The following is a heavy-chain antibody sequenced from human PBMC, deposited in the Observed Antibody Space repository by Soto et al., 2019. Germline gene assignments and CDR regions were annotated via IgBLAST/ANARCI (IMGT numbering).Heavy chain of an antibody. CDR3: AHEYIWGSYRYLDV. V-gene: IGHV2-5*02. CDR2: IYWDDDK. J-gene: IGHJ6*04. CDR1: GSSLSTNGVG. D-gene: IGHD3-16*02. Sequence: QITLKESGPTLVKPTQPLTLTCTFSGSSLSTNGVGVSWIRQPPGKALEWLAVIYWDDDKVYSPSLRSRLTITKDTSKNQVVLTMTDMDPVDTATYLCAHEYIWGSYRYLDVWGKGTTVNVSS.